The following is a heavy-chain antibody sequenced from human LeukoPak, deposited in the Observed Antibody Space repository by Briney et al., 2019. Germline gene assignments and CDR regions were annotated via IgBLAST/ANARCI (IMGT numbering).Heavy chain of an antibody. V-gene: IGHV4-39*01. CDR2: IYYSGST. J-gene: IGHJ5*02. CDR1: GGTISSSSYY. D-gene: IGHD3-10*01. Sequence: SETLSLTCTVSGGTISSSSYYWGWIRQPPGKGLEWIGSIYYSGSTYYNPSLKSRVTISVDTSKNQFSLKLSSVTAADTAVYYCARRGGYPNWFDPWGQGTLVTVSS. CDR3: ARRGGYPNWFDP.